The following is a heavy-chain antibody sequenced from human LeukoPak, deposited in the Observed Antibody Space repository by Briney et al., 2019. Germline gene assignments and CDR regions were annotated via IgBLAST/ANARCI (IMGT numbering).Heavy chain of an antibody. D-gene: IGHD3-9*01. CDR3: ARELRYFDWLPEPFDY. Sequence: GRSLRLSCAASGFTFSSYAMHWVRQAPGKGLEWVAVISYDGSNKYYADSVKGRFTISRDNSKNTLYLQMNSLRAEDTAVYYCARELRYFDWLPEPFDYWGQGTLVTVSS. CDR1: GFTFSSYA. J-gene: IGHJ4*02. V-gene: IGHV3-30*04. CDR2: ISYDGSNK.